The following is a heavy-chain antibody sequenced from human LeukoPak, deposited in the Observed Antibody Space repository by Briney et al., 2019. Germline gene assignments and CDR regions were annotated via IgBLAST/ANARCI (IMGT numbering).Heavy chain of an antibody. Sequence: GGSLRLSCAASQFTFTTCAMSWVRQAPGRGLEWVSSIGDSGVPTYYADSVKGRFTISRDNSQNTLYLQMNSLGADDTAVYYCAKVATWTYFDSWGQGTLVTVSS. CDR1: QFTFTTCA. CDR3: AKVATWTYFDS. D-gene: IGHD3/OR15-3a*01. V-gene: IGHV3-23*01. CDR2: IGDSGVPT. J-gene: IGHJ4*02.